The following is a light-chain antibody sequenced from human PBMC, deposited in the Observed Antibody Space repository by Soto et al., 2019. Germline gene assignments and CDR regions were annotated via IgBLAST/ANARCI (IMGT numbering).Light chain of an antibody. CDR1: SSDVGGYNY. Sequence: PALTQPASGSGAPGQSITISCTGTSSDVGGYNYVSWYQQHPGKAPKLMIYEVSNRPSGVSNRFSGSKSGNTASLTISGLQAEDEADYYCSSYTSSSTYVFGTGTKVTVL. J-gene: IGLJ1*01. V-gene: IGLV2-14*01. CDR3: SSYTSSSTYV. CDR2: EVS.